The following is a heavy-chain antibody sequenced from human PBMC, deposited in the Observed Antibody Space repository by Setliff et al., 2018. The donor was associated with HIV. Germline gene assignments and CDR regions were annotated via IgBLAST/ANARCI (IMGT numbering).Heavy chain of an antibody. J-gene: IGHJ4*02. CDR2: VSNEGDT. V-gene: IGHV1-18*01. CDR3: ARDPRYTSVWFRNGGVDF. CDR1: GGTFSSYA. D-gene: IGHD6-19*01. Sequence: ASVKVSCKASGGTFSSYAISWVRQAPGKGLEWVGWVSNEGDTNYAQKYQDRVTLTTDTTTTTAYMELRGLRSDDTAVYYCARDPRYTSVWFRNGGVDFWGQGTLVTVSS.